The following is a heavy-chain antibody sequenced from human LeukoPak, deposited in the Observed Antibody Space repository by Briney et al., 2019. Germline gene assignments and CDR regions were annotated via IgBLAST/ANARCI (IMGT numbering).Heavy chain of an antibody. J-gene: IGHJ4*02. V-gene: IGHV1-69*06. Sequence: ASVKVSCKASGGTFGNSAITWVRQAPGQGLEWMGGVIPIFGGPNYAQKFQGRVTIRADKSTGTAYLELRSLGSEDTAIYYCAGSSGGSLDLFYFDFWGQGTLVTVSS. CDR3: AGSSGGSLDLFYFDF. CDR2: VIPIFGGP. D-gene: IGHD3-10*01. CDR1: GGTFGNSA.